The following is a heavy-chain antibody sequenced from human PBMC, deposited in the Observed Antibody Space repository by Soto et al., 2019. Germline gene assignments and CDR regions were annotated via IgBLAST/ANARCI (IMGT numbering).Heavy chain of an antibody. J-gene: IGHJ5*01. CDR1: GFTFSMFA. Sequence: PGWSLRLSCVGSGFTFSMFAMSLVRQAPGKGLEWISSISGSGGSTYYADSVKGRFTVSRDNSKTTVFLQMNSLRTEDTAVYFCAKERNFWSGTAGFDSWGQGSPVTV. CDR3: AKERNFWSGTAGFDS. CDR2: ISGSGGST. V-gene: IGHV3-23*01. D-gene: IGHD3-3*01.